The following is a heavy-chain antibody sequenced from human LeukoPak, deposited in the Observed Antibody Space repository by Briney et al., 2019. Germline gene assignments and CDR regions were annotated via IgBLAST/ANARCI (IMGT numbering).Heavy chain of an antibody. CDR2: ITGTGGR. D-gene: IGHD2-15*01. V-gene: IGHV3-23*01. CDR1: GFTLTNHG. CDR3: AKDYCRDGNCPFPFLDS. J-gene: IGHJ4*02. Sequence: GGSLRLSCAVSGFTLTNHGVSWVRQAPGKGLEWVSIITGTGGRYYGDSVKGRFILSRDNSKTTVYMQMSSLRAEDTATYYCAKDYCRDGNCPFPFLDSWGQGTLVTVSS.